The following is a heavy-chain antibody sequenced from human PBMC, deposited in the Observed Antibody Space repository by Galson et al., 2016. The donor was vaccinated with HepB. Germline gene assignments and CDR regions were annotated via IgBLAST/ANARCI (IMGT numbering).Heavy chain of an antibody. D-gene: IGHD4-23*01. CDR2: VNSDGTIS. V-gene: IGHV3-74*01. J-gene: IGHJ5*02. Sequence: SLRLSCAASGFAFSSHWMHWVRQDLGKGLVWVSRVNSDGTISNYADSVKGRFTISRDNVKNTLYLQMNSQRAEDTAVYFCVRDHSVVPTTAYNWFDPWGRGTLVTVSS. CDR3: VRDHSVVPTTAYNWFDP. CDR1: GFAFSSHW.